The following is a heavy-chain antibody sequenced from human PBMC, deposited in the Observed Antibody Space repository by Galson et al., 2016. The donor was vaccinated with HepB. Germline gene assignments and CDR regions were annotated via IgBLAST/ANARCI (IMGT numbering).Heavy chain of an antibody. D-gene: IGHD1-14*01. CDR1: GFTFNSYA. CDR3: AKCPPGTRGSLDS. J-gene: IGHJ4*02. Sequence: SLRLSCAGSGFTFNSYAMNWVRQAPGKGLEWISLISDNGHATYYADPVRGRFSIARDNSKNTLYLQMNSLRADDTADYYCAKCPPGTRGSLDSWGQGTLVTVSS. CDR2: ISDNGHAT. V-gene: IGHV3-23*01.